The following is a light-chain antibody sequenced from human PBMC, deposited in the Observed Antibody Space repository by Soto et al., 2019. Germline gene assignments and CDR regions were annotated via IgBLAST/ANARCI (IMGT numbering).Light chain of an antibody. CDR1: QSISSW. V-gene: IGKV1-5*03. J-gene: IGKJ1*01. CDR2: KAS. Sequence: DIQMTQSPSTLSASVGDRVTITCRASQSISSWLAWYQQKPGQAPKLLIYKASNLESGVPSRFSGSGSGTEFTLTISSLQPDDYATYYCQQYSSYSRTFGQGTKVEIK. CDR3: QQYSSYSRT.